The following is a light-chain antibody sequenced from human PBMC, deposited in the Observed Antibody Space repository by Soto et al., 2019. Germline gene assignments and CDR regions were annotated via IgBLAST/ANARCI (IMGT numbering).Light chain of an antibody. CDR3: QTWSTDIRV. CDR2: LNSDGSH. V-gene: IGLV4-69*01. Sequence: QLVLTQPPSASASLGASVNLTCTLSSGNNSYAIAWHQQQPEKGPRYLMKLNSDGSHSKGDGIPDRFSGSSSGAERYLTISSLQSEDEADYYSQTWSTDIRVFGGGTKLTVL. CDR1: SGNNSYA. J-gene: IGLJ3*02.